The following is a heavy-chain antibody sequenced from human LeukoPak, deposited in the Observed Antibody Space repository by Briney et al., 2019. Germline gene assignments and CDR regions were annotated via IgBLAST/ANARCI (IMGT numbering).Heavy chain of an antibody. V-gene: IGHV3-23*01. D-gene: IGHD6-19*01. CDR3: AKGVGQWVVLRDAFDI. CDR1: GFTFSSNG. Sequence: GGSQRLSCAASGFTFSSNGMNWDRQAPGKGLEWVSAISGSGGNTYYADSVKGRFTISRDNSKNTLYLQMNSLRAEDTAVYYCAKGVGQWVVLRDAFDIWGQGTMDTVSS. CDR2: ISGSGGNT. J-gene: IGHJ3*02.